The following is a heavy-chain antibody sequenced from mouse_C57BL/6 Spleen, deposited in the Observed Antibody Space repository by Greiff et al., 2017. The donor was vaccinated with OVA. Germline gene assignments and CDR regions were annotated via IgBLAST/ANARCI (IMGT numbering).Heavy chain of an antibody. D-gene: IGHD1-1*01. CDR3: ARDALYYYGSSYRYFDV. CDR2: RRNKANDYTT. Sequence: EVQGVESGGGLVQSGRSLRLPCATSGFTFRDFYIEWVRQAPGKGLEWIAARRNKANDYTTEYSAAVKGRVIVSRDTSQSILYLQMNALIAEDTAIYYCARDALYYYGSSYRYFDVWGTGTTVTVSS. V-gene: IGHV7-1*01. J-gene: IGHJ1*03. CDR1: GFTFRDFY.